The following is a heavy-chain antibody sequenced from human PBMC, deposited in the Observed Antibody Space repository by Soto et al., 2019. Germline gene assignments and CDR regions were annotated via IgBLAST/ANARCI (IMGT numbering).Heavy chain of an antibody. V-gene: IGHV1-8*01. CDR1: GYTFTSYE. CDR2: MSPNSGNT. D-gene: IGHD3-3*01. CDR3: ARGFQIFGMVKKFDP. J-gene: IGHJ5*02. Sequence: ASVKVSCKASGYTFTSYEINWARQAAGQGLEWLGWMSPNSGNTGYAPKFLGRVTMTKNTSINTAYMELSSLTSEDTAVYYCARGFQIFGMVKKFDPWGQGTLVTVSS.